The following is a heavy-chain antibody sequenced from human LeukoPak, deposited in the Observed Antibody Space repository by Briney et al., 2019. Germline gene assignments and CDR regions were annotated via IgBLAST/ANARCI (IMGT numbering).Heavy chain of an antibody. Sequence: SETLSLTCTVSGGSISSSSYYWSWIRQPPGKGLEWIGYIYYSGSTNYNPSLKSRVTISVDTSKNQFSLKLSSVTAADTAVYYCARDMYYYDSSGYYRLDPWGQGTLVTVSS. CDR1: GGSISSSSYY. CDR2: IYYSGST. CDR3: ARDMYYYDSSGYYRLDP. D-gene: IGHD3-22*01. J-gene: IGHJ5*02. V-gene: IGHV4-61*01.